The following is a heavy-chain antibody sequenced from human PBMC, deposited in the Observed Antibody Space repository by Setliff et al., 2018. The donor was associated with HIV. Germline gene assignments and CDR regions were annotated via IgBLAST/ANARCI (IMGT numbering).Heavy chain of an antibody. V-gene: IGHV4-38-2*01. J-gene: IGHJ4*02. CDR3: ARVFVDTAVLRVLEYYFDS. Sequence: SETLSLTCDVSGFSISSRYYWGWIRQPPGKGLEWIGHIYTSGSTNYNPSLKSRVTMSVDTSKNQFSLRMRSVTAADTAVYYCARVFVDTAVLRVLEYYFDSWGRGTLVTVSS. CDR1: GFSISSRYY. CDR2: IYTSGST. D-gene: IGHD5-18*01.